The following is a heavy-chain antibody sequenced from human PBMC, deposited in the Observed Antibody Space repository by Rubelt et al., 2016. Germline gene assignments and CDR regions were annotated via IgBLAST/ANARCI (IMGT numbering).Heavy chain of an antibody. J-gene: IGHJ4*02. V-gene: IGHV4-39*01. CDR1: DYSISSSSYY. D-gene: IGHD3-10*01. CDR3: ARTIWFGEYYFDY. Sequence: QVQLQESGPGLVKPSETLSLTCTVSDYSISSSSYYWGWIRQPPGKGLEWIGSIYYSGGTYYNPSLKSRVTISVDTSKNQFSLKLSSVTAADTAVYYCARTIWFGEYYFDYWGQGTLVTVSS. CDR2: IYYSGGT.